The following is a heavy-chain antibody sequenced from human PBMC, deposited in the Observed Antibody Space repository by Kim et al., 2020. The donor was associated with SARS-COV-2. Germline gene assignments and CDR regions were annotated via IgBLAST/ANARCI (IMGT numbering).Heavy chain of an antibody. CDR1: GYTFNGHY. D-gene: IGHD1-1*01. J-gene: IGHJ4*02. CDR3: AREAGTTQLNEY. CDR2: INPNSGDT. V-gene: IGHV1-2*06. Sequence: ASVKVSCKASGYTFNGHYIHWVRQAPGQGLEWMGRINPNSGDTNYAQKFQGRVTKTRYTYISIAYMELSRLSADDTALYYCAREAGTTQLNEYWGQGTLV.